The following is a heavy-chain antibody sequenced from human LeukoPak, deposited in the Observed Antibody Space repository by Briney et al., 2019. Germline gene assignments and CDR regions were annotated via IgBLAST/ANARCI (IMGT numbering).Heavy chain of an antibody. V-gene: IGHV7-4-1*02. Sequence: ASVKVSCKASGYTFTSYAMNWVRQAPGQGLEWMGWINTNTGNPTYAQGFTGRFVFSLDTSVSTAYLQISSLKAEDTAVYYCARESGQQSHYYYYMDVWGKGTTVTVSS. D-gene: IGHD1-1*01. CDR3: ARESGQQSHYYYYMDV. J-gene: IGHJ6*03. CDR2: INTNTGNP. CDR1: GYTFTSYA.